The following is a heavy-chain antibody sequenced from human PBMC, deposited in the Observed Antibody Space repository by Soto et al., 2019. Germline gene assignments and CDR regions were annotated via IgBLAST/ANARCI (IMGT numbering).Heavy chain of an antibody. V-gene: IGHV3-30*18. Sequence: GGSLRLSCAASGFTFSSYGMHWVRQAPGKGLEWVAVISYDGSNKNYADSVKGRITISRDNSKNTLSVQMNSLRAEDTAVYYCAKDYSSGWYIYGMDVWGQGTTVTVSS. CDR3: AKDYSSGWYIYGMDV. J-gene: IGHJ6*02. D-gene: IGHD6-19*01. CDR2: ISYDGSNK. CDR1: GFTFSSYG.